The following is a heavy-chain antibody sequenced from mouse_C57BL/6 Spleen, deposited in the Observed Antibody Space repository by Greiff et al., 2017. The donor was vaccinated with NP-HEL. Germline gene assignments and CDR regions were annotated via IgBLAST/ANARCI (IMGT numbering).Heavy chain of an antibody. CDR2: ISSGSSTI. V-gene: IGHV5-17*01. Sequence: EVKLVESGGGLVKPGGSLKLSCAASGFTFSDYGMHWVRQAPEKGLEWVAYISSGSSTIYYADTVKGRFTISRDNAKKTLFLQMTSLRSEDTAMYYCARWKIYDGYYEAMDYWGQGTSVTVSS. CDR1: GFTFSDYG. J-gene: IGHJ4*01. CDR3: ARWKIYDGYYEAMDY. D-gene: IGHD2-3*01.